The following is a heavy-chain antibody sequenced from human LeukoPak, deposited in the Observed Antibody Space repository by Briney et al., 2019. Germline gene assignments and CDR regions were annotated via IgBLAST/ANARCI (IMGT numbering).Heavy chain of an antibody. CDR3: ARLCYPDGGQWYYYDS. V-gene: IGHV4-59*01. J-gene: IGHJ4*02. CDR1: GDSMDVYY. Sequence: PSETLSLTCTVVGDSMDVYYWTWLRQAPGKGLEWIGYIFSSGATNYNRSLKSRATILIDTSKKNFSLTLRSVTAADTAIYYCARLCYPDGGQWYYYDSWGQGTLVTVSS. D-gene: IGHD2-15*01. CDR2: IFSSGAT.